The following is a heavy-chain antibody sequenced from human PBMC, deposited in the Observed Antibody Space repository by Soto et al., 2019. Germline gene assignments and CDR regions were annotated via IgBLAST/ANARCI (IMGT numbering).Heavy chain of an antibody. V-gene: IGHV3-23*01. CDR3: ANLGYCSGGSCYPYYFDY. D-gene: IGHD2-15*01. CDR2: ISGSGGST. CDR1: GFTFSSYA. J-gene: IGHJ4*02. Sequence: GGSLRLSCAASGFTFSSYAMSWVRQAPGKGLEWVSAISGSGGSTYYADSEKGRFTISRDNSKNTLYLQMNSLRAEDTAVYYCANLGYCSGGSCYPYYFDYWGQGTLVTVSS.